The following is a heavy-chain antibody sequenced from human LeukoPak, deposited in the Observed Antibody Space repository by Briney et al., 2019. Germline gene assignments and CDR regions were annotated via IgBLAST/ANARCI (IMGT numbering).Heavy chain of an antibody. Sequence: GGSLRLSCAASGFTFSSFWINWVRHTPGKGLEWVANIEGDGSEKNYMDSVKGRFTISRDNAKKSLHLQMNSLRAEDTGVYYCAGGSGWLIDYWGQGTLVTVSS. D-gene: IGHD6-19*01. CDR1: GFTFSSFW. CDR3: AGGSGWLIDY. J-gene: IGHJ4*02. V-gene: IGHV3-7*03. CDR2: IEGDGSEK.